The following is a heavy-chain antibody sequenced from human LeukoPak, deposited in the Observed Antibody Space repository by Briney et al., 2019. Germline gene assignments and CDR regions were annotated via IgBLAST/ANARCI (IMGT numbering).Heavy chain of an antibody. CDR1: GFTVSSNY. V-gene: IGHV3-66*02. D-gene: IGHD5-18*01. J-gene: IGHJ3*02. Sequence: GGSLRLSCAASGFTVSSNYMSWVRQAPGKGLEWVSVIYSGGSTYCADSVKGRFTISRDNSKNTLYLQMNSLRAEDTAVYYCARFILGGYSYGDDAFDIWGQGTMVTVSS. CDR3: ARFILGGYSYGDDAFDI. CDR2: IYSGGST.